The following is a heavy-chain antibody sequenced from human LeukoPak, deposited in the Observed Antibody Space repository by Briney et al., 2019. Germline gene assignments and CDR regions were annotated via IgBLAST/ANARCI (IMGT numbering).Heavy chain of an antibody. Sequence: ASETLSLTCTVSGGSIGSYYWSWMRQPPGKGLEWIGYTYYSGSTNYNPSLKSRVTISVDTSKNQFSLKLSSVTAADTAVYYCAREHYDFWSGYQTYYYYYYMDVWGKGTTVTVSS. J-gene: IGHJ6*03. CDR3: AREHYDFWSGYQTYYYYYYMDV. CDR1: GGSIGSYY. CDR2: TYYSGST. V-gene: IGHV4-59*01. D-gene: IGHD3-3*01.